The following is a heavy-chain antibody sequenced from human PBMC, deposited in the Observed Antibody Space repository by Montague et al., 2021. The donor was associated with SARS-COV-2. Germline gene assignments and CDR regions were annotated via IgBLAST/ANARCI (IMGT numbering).Heavy chain of an antibody. Sequence: SETLSLTCAVSGGSLSNYYWTWIRQPPGKGLEWIGYIYDSGSANXXPSLKRRSTISVDTSNNQFSLRLSSVTAADTAVYCCARAYCGGDCHVGPWGQGILVTVSS. V-gene: IGHV4-59*01. J-gene: IGHJ5*02. CDR2: IYDSGSA. CDR1: GGSLSNYY. CDR3: ARAYCGGDCHVGP. D-gene: IGHD2-21*02.